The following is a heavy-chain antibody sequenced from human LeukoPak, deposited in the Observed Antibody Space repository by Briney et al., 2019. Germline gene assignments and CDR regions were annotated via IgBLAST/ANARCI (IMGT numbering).Heavy chain of an antibody. J-gene: IGHJ6*02. CDR3: AADNYCSGGSCYYYYGMDV. CDR1: GFTFTSSA. D-gene: IGHD2-15*01. CDR2: IVVGSGNT. V-gene: IGHV1-58*01. Sequence: SVKVSCKASGFTFTSSAVQWARQARGQRLEWIGWIVVGSGNTNYAQKFQERVTITRDMSTSTAYMELSSLRSEDTAVYYCAADNYCSGGSCYYYYGMDVWGQGTTVTVSS.